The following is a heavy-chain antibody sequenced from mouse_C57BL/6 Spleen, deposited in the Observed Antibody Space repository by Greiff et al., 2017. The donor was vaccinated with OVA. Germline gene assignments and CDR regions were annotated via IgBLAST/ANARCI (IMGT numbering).Heavy chain of an antibody. J-gene: IGHJ2*01. CDR3: ARHDYDGGYFDY. D-gene: IGHD2-4*01. Sequence: EVQLQESGPELVKPGASVKIPCKASGYTFTDYNMDWVKQSHGKSLEWIGDINPNNGGTIYNQKFKGKATLTVDKSSSTAYMELRSLTSEDTAVYYCARHDYDGGYFDYWGQGTTRTVSS. V-gene: IGHV1-18*01. CDR1: GYTFTDYN. CDR2: INPNNGGT.